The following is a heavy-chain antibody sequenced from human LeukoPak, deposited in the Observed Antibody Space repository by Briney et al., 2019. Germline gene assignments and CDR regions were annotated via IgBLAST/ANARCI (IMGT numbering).Heavy chain of an antibody. J-gene: IGHJ4*02. CDR2: ISSSGTTI. V-gene: IGHV3-48*04. CDR1: GFTFSSYA. D-gene: IGHD6-19*01. CDR3: TTRGAVAGPRSAFAKHNFDY. Sequence: GGSLRLSCAASGFTFSSYAMSWVRQAPGKGLEWVSYISSSGTTIYYADSVKGRFTISRDNAKNSLYLQMNSLRAEDTAVYYCTTRGAVAGPRSAFAKHNFDYWGQGTLVTVSS.